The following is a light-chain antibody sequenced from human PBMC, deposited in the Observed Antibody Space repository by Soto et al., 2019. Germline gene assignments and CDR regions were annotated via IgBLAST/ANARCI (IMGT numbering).Light chain of an antibody. Sequence: EIVLTQSPATLSLSPGERATLSCRASQSVSSYLAWYQQKPGQAPRLLIYDASNRATGIPARFSGSGSGTDFTHTISSLEPEDVAVYYCQQRSNWPPLTFGGGTKVEIK. CDR3: QQRSNWPPLT. V-gene: IGKV3-11*01. CDR1: QSVSSY. J-gene: IGKJ4*01. CDR2: DAS.